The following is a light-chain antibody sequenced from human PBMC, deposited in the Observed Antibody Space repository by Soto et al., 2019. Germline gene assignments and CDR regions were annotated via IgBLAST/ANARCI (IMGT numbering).Light chain of an antibody. CDR2: GAS. CDR1: QSVSSTY. CDR3: QQYGRSPAT. Sequence: EVVLTQSPGTLSLSPGERATLSCRASQSVSSTYLAWYQQKPGQAPSLLIYGASSRATGIPDRFSGSGSGTDFTLTISRLEPEDYAVYYCQQYGRSPATFGQGTKVDIK. V-gene: IGKV3-20*01. J-gene: IGKJ1*01.